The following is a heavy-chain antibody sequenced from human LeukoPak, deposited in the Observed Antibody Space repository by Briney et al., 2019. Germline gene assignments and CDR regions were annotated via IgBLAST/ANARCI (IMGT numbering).Heavy chain of an antibody. Sequence: KTGGSLRLSCAASGFTFSSHTMNWVRQVPGKGLEWVSAISSSSNYIYYTDAVKGRSTISRDNAKNSLFLQMNSLRAEDTAIYYCARAHRNWNDSGGGYWGQGTLVTVSS. D-gene: IGHD1-1*01. CDR2: ISSSSNYI. CDR1: GFTFSSHT. J-gene: IGHJ4*02. V-gene: IGHV3-21*01. CDR3: ARAHRNWNDSGGGY.